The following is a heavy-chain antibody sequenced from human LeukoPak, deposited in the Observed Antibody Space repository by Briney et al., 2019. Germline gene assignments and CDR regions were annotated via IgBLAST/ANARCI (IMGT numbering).Heavy chain of an antibody. CDR2: ISSSSSYT. Sequence: GGSLRLSCAASGFTFSDYYMSWIRQAPGKGLEWVSYISSSSSYTNYADSVKGRFTISRDNAKNSLYLQMNSLRAEDTAVYYCVREGSISYYFDYWGQGTLVTVSS. D-gene: IGHD2-2*01. J-gene: IGHJ4*02. CDR3: VREGSISYYFDY. CDR1: GFTFSDYY. V-gene: IGHV3-11*05.